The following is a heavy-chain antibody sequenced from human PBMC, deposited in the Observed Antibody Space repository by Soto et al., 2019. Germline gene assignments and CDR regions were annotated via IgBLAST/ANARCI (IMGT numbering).Heavy chain of an antibody. CDR3: ARDTDSSGYYPYYYYGMDV. D-gene: IGHD3-22*01. V-gene: IGHV1-18*01. Sequence: ASVKVSCKASGYTFTSYGISWVRQAPGQGLEWMGWISAYNGNTNYAQKLQGRVTMTTDTSTSTAYMELRSLRSDDTAVYYCARDTDSSGYYPYYYYGMDVWGQGTKVTVSS. CDR2: ISAYNGNT. CDR1: GYTFTSYG. J-gene: IGHJ6*02.